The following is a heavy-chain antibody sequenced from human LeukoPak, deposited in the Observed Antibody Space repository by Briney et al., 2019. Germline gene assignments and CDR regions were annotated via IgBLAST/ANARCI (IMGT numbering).Heavy chain of an antibody. V-gene: IGHV1-18*04. CDR2: ISTYKGTT. J-gene: IGHJ6*03. D-gene: IGHD6-13*01. CDR1: GYTFTTYG. Sequence: ASVKVSCEAIGYTFTTYGIAWVRQAPGQGLEWMGWISTYKGTTNYTQKFQGRVAMTTDTSTSTAYMELRSLRSDDTAVYYCARYSSSWYHYMDVWGKGTTVTVSS. CDR3: ARYSSSWYHYMDV.